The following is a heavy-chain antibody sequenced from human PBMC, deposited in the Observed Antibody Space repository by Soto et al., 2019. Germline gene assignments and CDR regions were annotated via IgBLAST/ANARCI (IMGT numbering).Heavy chain of an antibody. CDR1: GGSFSGYY. V-gene: IGHV4-34*01. D-gene: IGHD4-17*01. CDR3: ARGATTVEHYYYYGMDV. J-gene: IGHJ6*02. CDR2: ISHIGST. Sequence: QVQLQQWGAGLLKPSETLSLTCAVYGGSFSGYYWSWIRQPPGKGLEWIGEISHIGSTTYNPPLKSRVTISVDTSKNQFSLKLSSVTAADTAVYYCARGATTVEHYYYYGMDVWGQGTTVTVS.